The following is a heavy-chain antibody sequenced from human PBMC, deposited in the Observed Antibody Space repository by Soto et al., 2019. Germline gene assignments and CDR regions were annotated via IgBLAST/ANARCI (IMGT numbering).Heavy chain of an antibody. Sequence: PGGSLRNCCACSGCTFDDCGMSWDRQAPGKGLEWVSGIIWNGDKTGYADSVKGRFTISRDNVQNALYLQMNSLRAEDTAVYYCAKYGGSGSYFGPDHYYGMDVWGQGTTVTVSS. J-gene: IGHJ6*02. D-gene: IGHD3-10*01. CDR2: IIWNGDKT. CDR1: GCTFDDCG. V-gene: IGHV3-20*04. CDR3: AKYGGSGSYFGPDHYYGMDV.